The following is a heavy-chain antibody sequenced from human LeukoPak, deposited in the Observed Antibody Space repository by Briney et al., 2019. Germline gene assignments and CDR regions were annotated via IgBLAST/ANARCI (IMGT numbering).Heavy chain of an antibody. V-gene: IGHV3-21*01. CDR3: ARLVVVTAKNYYFDH. CDR1: GFTFSSYS. J-gene: IGHJ4*02. CDR2: INSNSIYI. Sequence: GGSLRLSCAASGFTFSSYSINWVRQAPGKGLEWVSSINSNSIYIYYADSVKGRFTISRDNAKNSLFLQMNSLRAEDMAIYYCARLVVVTAKNYYFDHWGQGTLVTVSS. D-gene: IGHD2-21*02.